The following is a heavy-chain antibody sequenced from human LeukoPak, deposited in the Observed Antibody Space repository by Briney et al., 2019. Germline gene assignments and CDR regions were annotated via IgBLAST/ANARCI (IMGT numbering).Heavy chain of an antibody. J-gene: IGHJ4*02. CDR3: VREARGYHYTYFDD. V-gene: IGHV3-13*01. D-gene: IGHD5-18*01. CDR1: GFTLGSHD. CDR2: IASGFQT. Sequence: GGSLRLSCTASGFTLGSHDMHWVRHTTGEGLEWVAAIASGFQTFYAGSVKGRFTVSREDAKNSLYLQMNSLRAGDTAVYYCVREARGYHYTYFDDWGQGTLVTVSS.